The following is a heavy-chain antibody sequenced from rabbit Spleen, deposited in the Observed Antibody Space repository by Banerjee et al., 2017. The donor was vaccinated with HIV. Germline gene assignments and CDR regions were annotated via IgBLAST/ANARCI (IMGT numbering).Heavy chain of an antibody. Sequence: QEQLEGSGGGLVKPEGSLTLTCKASGFSFSDRDVMCWVRQAPGKGLEWIACINASTGKPVYATWAKGRFTISRTSSTTVTLRMTSLTAADRATYFCARDLVGVIGWNFYLWGPGTLVTVS. CDR1: GFSFSDRDV. J-gene: IGHJ4*01. CDR2: INASTGKP. V-gene: IGHV1S45*01. CDR3: ARDLVGVIGWNFYL. D-gene: IGHD1-1*01.